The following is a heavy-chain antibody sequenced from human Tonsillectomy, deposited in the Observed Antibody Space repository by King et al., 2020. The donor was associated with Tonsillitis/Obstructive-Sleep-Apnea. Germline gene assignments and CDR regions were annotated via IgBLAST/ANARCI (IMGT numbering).Heavy chain of an antibody. CDR2: IYSGGST. Sequence: VQLVESGGGLIQPGGSLRLSCAASGFTVSSNYMSWVRQAPGKGLEWVSVIYSGGSTYYADSVKGRFTIPRDNSKNTLYLQMNSLRAEDTAVYYCARCSGSGSYGGWFDPWGQGTLVTVSS. J-gene: IGHJ5*02. V-gene: IGHV3-53*01. CDR3: ARCSGSGSYGGWFDP. CDR1: GFTVSSNY. D-gene: IGHD1-26*01.